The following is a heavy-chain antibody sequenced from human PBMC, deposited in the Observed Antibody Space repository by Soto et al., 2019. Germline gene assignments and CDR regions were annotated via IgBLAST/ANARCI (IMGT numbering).Heavy chain of an antibody. CDR3: AKGHDPRKLGYGPVCIDY. J-gene: IGHJ4*02. CDR1: GFTFSSYA. Sequence: GGSLRLSCAASGFTFSSYAMSWVRQAPGKGLEWVSAISGSGGSTYYADSVKGRFTISRDNSKNTLDLQMNSLRAEDTAVYYCAKGHDPRKLGYGPVCIDYWGQGTLVTVSS. D-gene: IGHD5-18*01. V-gene: IGHV3-23*01. CDR2: ISGSGGST.